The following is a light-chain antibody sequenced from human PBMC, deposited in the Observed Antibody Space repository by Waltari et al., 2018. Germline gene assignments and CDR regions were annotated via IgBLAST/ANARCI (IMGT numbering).Light chain of an antibody. Sequence: QSALTQPPSATGSPGQSVPISCTGGRWDVGAYRYVSWYQQHPGRAPKVIMYEVDKRSSGVPDRFSGSKSGTTASLTISGLKVEDEADYYCTSYGGTNNFLFGSGTKVTV. V-gene: IGLV2-8*01. J-gene: IGLJ1*01. CDR3: TSYGGTNNFL. CDR2: EVD. CDR1: RWDVGAYRY.